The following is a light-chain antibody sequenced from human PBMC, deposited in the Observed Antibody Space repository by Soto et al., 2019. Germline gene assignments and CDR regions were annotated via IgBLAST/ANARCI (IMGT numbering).Light chain of an antibody. Sequence: EIVMTQSPATLSVSPGERATLSCRSSQSVSSNLAWYQQKPGQAPRLLINDASTRATGIPARFSGSGSGTEFTLTMSSLHAEDFAVYYCRQYYNWPLYTFGQGTKLEIK. CDR2: DAS. CDR3: RQYYNWPLYT. V-gene: IGKV3-15*01. CDR1: QSVSSN. J-gene: IGKJ2*01.